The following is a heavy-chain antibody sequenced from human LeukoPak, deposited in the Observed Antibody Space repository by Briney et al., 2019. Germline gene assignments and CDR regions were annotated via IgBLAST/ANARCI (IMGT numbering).Heavy chain of an antibody. CDR1: GFTFGKYW. D-gene: IGHD2-2*01. J-gene: IGHJ4*02. CDR2: ISGSGDST. V-gene: IGHV3-23*01. CDR3: AKDPDIVVVPAVLSGGNYFDY. Sequence: GGSLRLSCVASGFTFGKYWMSWVRQAPGKGLEWVSAISGSGDSTYYADSVKGRFTISRDNSKNTLYLQMNSLRAEDTAVYYCAKDPDIVVVPAVLSGGNYFDYWGQGTLVTVSS.